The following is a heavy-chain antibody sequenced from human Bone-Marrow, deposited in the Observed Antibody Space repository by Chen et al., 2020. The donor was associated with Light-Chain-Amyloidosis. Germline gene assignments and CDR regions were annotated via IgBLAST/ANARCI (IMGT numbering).Heavy chain of an antibody. D-gene: IGHD3-3*01. CDR3: TRDVPSKARFLEWVGFDP. Sequence: EVQLVESGGGLVKPGGSLRLSCAASGFTFGDYAMSWVRQAPGKGLEWVGFIRSKAYGGTTEYAASVKGRFTISRDDSKSIAYLQMNSLKTEDTAVYYCTRDVPSKARFLEWVGFDPWGQGTLVTVSS. V-gene: IGHV3-49*04. CDR2: IRSKAYGGTT. J-gene: IGHJ5*02. CDR1: GFTFGDYA.